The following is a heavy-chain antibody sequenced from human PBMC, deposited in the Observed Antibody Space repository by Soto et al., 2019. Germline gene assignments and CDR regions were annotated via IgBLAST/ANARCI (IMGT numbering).Heavy chain of an antibody. CDR2: IIPTFGTA. CDR3: ARTPPHDYITIFGEVINEGGMDV. D-gene: IGHD3-3*01. J-gene: IGHJ6*02. Sequence: QVQRLQSGAEVKKPGSSVKVSCKAAGGTFSSYAISWVRQAPGQGLEWMGGIIPTFGTANYAQKFQGRVTITSDESTSTAYMDLSSLRSEDTAVYYCARTPPHDYITIFGEVINEGGMDVWGQGTTVTVSS. CDR1: GGTFSSYA. V-gene: IGHV1-69*01.